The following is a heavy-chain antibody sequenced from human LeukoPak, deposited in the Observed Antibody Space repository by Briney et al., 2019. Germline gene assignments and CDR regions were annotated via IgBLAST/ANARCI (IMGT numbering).Heavy chain of an antibody. D-gene: IGHD5-18*01. CDR3: ARGSRGYSYGPPAN. Sequence: GGSLRLSCAASGFTVSSNYMSWVRQAPGKGLEWVSVIYSGGSTYYADSVKGRFTISRDNSKNTLYLQTNSLRAEDTAVYYCARGSRGYSYGPPANWGQGTLVTVSS. CDR2: IYSGGST. J-gene: IGHJ4*02. V-gene: IGHV3-53*01. CDR1: GFTVSSNY.